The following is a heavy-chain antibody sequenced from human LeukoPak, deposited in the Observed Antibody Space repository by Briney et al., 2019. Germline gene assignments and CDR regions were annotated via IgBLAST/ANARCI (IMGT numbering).Heavy chain of an antibody. CDR2: ISSSSSTI. D-gene: IGHD3-10*01. CDR1: GFTFSSYS. V-gene: IGHV3-48*04. J-gene: IGHJ6*03. CDR3: ARDKFGGYYYYMDV. Sequence: WGSLRLSCAASGFTFSSYSMNWVRQAPGKGLEWVSYISSSSSTIYYADPVKGRFTISRDNAKNSLYLQMNSLRAEDTAVYYCARDKFGGYYYYMDVWGKGTTVTVSS.